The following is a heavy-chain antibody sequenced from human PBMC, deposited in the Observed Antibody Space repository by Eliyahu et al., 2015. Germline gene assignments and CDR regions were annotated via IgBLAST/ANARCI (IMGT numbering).Heavy chain of an antibody. D-gene: IGHD3-3*01. V-gene: IGHV3-33*01. CDR2: IWYDGSNK. CDR1: SSYG. Sequence: SSYGMHWVRQAPGKGLEWVAVIWYDGSNKYYADSVKGRFTISRDNSKNTLYLQMNSLRAEDTAVYYCAREAPGVVIPDYWGQGTLVTVSS. CDR3: AREAPGVVIPDY. J-gene: IGHJ4*02.